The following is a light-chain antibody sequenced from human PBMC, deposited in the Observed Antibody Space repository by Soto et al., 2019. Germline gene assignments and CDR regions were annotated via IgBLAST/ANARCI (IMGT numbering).Light chain of an antibody. Sequence: EIVMTQSPAPLSVSPGEIATLSCRASQSVSSNLAWYQQKPGQAPRLLIYGASTRATGIPARFSGSGSGTEFTLTISSLQSEDFAVYYCQQYNNWPPRTFGQGTKVEIK. CDR3: QQYNNWPPRT. V-gene: IGKV3-15*01. J-gene: IGKJ1*01. CDR1: QSVSSN. CDR2: GAS.